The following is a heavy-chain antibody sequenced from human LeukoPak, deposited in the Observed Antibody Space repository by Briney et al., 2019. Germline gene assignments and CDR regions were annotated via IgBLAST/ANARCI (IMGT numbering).Heavy chain of an antibody. Sequence: ASVKVSCKASGYTFINFGISWVRQAPGQGLEWMGWISAHNGDTNYAQKFQGRVTMTTDTSTSTIYMELRSLRSDDTAVYYCARVGRYSYGYYYYYYGMDVWGQGTTVTVSS. CDR1: GYTFINFG. V-gene: IGHV1-18*01. D-gene: IGHD5-18*01. J-gene: IGHJ6*02. CDR3: ARVGRYSYGYYYYYYGMDV. CDR2: ISAHNGDT.